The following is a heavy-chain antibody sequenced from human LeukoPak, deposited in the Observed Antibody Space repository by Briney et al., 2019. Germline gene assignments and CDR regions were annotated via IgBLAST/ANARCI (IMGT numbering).Heavy chain of an antibody. V-gene: IGHV4-59*12. CDR1: GGSISGYY. CDR3: ASTIFGVVIRDY. D-gene: IGHD3-3*01. Sequence: PSETLSLTCAVSGGSISGYYWSWIRQSPDKGLEWIGYIYYSGSTNYNPSLQSRVTISVDRSKNQFSLKLSSVTAADTAVYYCASTIFGVVIRDYWGQGTLVTVSS. CDR2: IYYSGST. J-gene: IGHJ4*02.